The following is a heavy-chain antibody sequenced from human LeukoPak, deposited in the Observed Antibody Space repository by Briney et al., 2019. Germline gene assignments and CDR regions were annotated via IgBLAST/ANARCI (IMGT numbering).Heavy chain of an antibody. V-gene: IGHV1-69*06. Sequence: ASVKVSCKASGGTFSSYAISWVRQAPGQGLEWMGGIIPIFGTANYAQKFQGRVTITADKSTSTAYMELSSLRSEDTAVYYCIFSRGTGYYFDYWGQGTLVTVSS. CDR1: GGTFSSYA. CDR2: IIPIFGTA. D-gene: IGHD1-14*01. J-gene: IGHJ4*02. CDR3: IFSRGTGYYFDY.